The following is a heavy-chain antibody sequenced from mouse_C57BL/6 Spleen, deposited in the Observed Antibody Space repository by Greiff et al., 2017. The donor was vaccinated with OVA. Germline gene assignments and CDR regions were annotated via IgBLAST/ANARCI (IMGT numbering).Heavy chain of an antibody. CDR3: ARVYHYFDY. V-gene: IGHV1-4*01. J-gene: IGHJ2*01. CDR2: INPSSGYT. Sequence: QVQLQQSGAELARPGASVKMSCKASGYTFTSYTMHWVKQRPGQGLEWIGYINPSSGYTKYNQKFKAKATLTADKSSSTAYMQLSILTSEVSAVSYCARVYHYFDYWGQGTTLTVSS. D-gene: IGHD2-1*01. CDR1: GYTFTSYT.